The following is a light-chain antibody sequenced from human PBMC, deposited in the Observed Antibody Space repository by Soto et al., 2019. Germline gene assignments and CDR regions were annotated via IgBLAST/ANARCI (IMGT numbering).Light chain of an antibody. CDR2: GAS. Sequence: EIVLTQSPGTLSLSPGERATISCRASQSVNSNYVTWYQQKPGQAHRLLIYGASIRATGIPDRFSGSGSCTNFSLTISSLEPEDFAVYYCQQYGSSFRYTFGQGTKLEIK. V-gene: IGKV3-20*01. CDR3: QQYGSSFRYT. J-gene: IGKJ2*01. CDR1: QSVNSNY.